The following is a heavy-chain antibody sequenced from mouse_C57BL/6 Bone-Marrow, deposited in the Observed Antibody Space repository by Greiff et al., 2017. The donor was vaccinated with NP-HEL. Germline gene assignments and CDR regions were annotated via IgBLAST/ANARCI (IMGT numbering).Heavy chain of an antibody. J-gene: IGHJ3*01. CDR2: IWSGGST. CDR1: GFSLTSYG. V-gene: IGHV2-2*01. Sequence: QVQLKESGPGLVQPSQSLSITCPVPGFSLTSYGVHWVRQSPGKGLEWLGVIWSGGSTDYNAAFISRLSISKYNSKSQVFFKINSLQADDTAIYYCGRMGRTWFAYWGQGTLVTVSA. CDR3: GRMGRTWFAY.